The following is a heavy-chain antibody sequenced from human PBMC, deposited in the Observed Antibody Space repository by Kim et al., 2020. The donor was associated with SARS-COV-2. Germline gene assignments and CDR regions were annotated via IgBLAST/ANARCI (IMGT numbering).Heavy chain of an antibody. CDR3: AKIMGWLDAFDI. J-gene: IGHJ3*02. V-gene: IGHV3-23*01. Sequence: YYADSVKGRFTISIDNSKNTLYLQMNSLRAEDTAVYYCAKIMGWLDAFDIWGQGTMVTVSS. D-gene: IGHD3-16*01.